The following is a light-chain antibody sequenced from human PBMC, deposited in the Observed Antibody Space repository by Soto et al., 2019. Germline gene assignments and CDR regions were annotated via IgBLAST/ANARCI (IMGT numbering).Light chain of an antibody. Sequence: DIQRTQSPSSLSASVGDRVTITCRASQSISSYLNWYQQKPGKAPKLLIYAASSLQSGVPSRFSGSGSGTDFTLTISSLQPEDFATYYCQQSYSTQFTFGPGTKVDIK. CDR1: QSISSY. CDR3: QQSYSTQFT. V-gene: IGKV1-39*01. CDR2: AAS. J-gene: IGKJ3*01.